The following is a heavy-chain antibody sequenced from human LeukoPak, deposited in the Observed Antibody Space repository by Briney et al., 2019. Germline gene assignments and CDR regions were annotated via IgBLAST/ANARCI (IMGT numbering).Heavy chain of an antibody. Sequence: ASVKVSCKASGYTLTSNYIHWVRQAPGQGLEWMGKINPSGGSTTYAQKFQGRVTMTRDTSTSTVYMELTSLRSEDTAVYYCAKGRSDFFAYYYYLDVWGKGTTVTVSS. CDR2: INPSGGST. J-gene: IGHJ6*03. CDR1: GYTLTSNY. V-gene: IGHV1-46*03. CDR3: AKGRSDFFAYYYYLDV. D-gene: IGHD2-21*02.